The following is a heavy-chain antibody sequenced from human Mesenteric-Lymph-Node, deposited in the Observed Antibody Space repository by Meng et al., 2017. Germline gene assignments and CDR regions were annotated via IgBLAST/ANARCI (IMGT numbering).Heavy chain of an antibody. J-gene: IGHJ5*02. CDR2: IYNSESI. Sequence: SETLSLTCTVSGGSISSFFWSWIRQPAGKGLEWIGRIYNSESIHYNPSLKSRVTISLDTSNNQVSLKLTSVTAADTAGYYCARYYDSCDTNWFDPWGQGTLVTVSS. CDR3: ARYYDSCDTNWFDP. CDR1: GGSISSFF. D-gene: IGHD3-22*01. V-gene: IGHV4-4*07.